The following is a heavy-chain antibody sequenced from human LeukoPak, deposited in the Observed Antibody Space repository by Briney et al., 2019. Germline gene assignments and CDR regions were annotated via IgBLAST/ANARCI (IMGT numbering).Heavy chain of an antibody. CDR1: GGSISSSNW. V-gene: IGHV4-4*02. J-gene: IGHJ5*02. CDR2: IYYSGST. Sequence: PSETLSLTCAVSGGSISSSNWWSWVRQPPGKGLEWIGEIYYSGSTYYNPSLKSRVTISVDTSKNQFSLKLSSVTAADTAVYYCARHYDILTGYNGFDPWGQGTLVTVSS. CDR3: ARHYDILTGYNGFDP. D-gene: IGHD3-9*01.